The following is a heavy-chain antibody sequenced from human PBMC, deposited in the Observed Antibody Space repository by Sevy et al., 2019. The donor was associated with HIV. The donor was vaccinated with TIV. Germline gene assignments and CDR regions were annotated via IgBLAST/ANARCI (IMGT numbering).Heavy chain of an antibody. CDR1: GFTFSSYG. V-gene: IGHV3-30*18. Sequence: GGSLRLSCAASGFTFSSYGMHWVRQAPGKGLEWVAVISYDGSHKFYADSVKGRFTISRDNSKNTVYLQMNSLGPEDAAVYYCAKDLLGDYYDSSGVLDYWGQGTLVTVSS. CDR2: ISYDGSHK. D-gene: IGHD3-22*01. CDR3: AKDLLGDYYDSSGVLDY. J-gene: IGHJ4*02.